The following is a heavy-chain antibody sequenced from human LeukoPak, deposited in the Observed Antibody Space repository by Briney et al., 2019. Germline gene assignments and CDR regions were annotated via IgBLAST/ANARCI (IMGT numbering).Heavy chain of an antibody. CDR2: ISGSGGST. Sequence: GGSLRLSCAASGFTFSSYAMSWVRQAPGKGLEWVSAISGSGGSTYYADTVKGRFTISRDNSKNTLYLRMNSLRAEDTAVYYCAKVDTYYYGSGSYYNGDYFDYWGQGTLVTVSS. V-gene: IGHV3-23*01. J-gene: IGHJ4*02. D-gene: IGHD3-10*01. CDR3: AKVDTYYYGSGSYYNGDYFDY. CDR1: GFTFSSYA.